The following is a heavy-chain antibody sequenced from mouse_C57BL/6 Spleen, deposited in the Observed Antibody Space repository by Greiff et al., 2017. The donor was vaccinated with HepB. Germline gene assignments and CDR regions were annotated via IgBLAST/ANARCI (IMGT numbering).Heavy chain of an antibody. D-gene: IGHD1-1*01. V-gene: IGHV1-50*01. CDR1: GYTFTSYW. CDR3: ARGGYGKNFDY. CDR2: IDPSDSYT. Sequence: VQLQQPGAELVKPGASVKLSCKASGYTFTSYWMQWVKQRPGQGLEWIGEIDPSDSYTNYNQKFKGKATLTVDTSSSTAYMQLSSLTSEDSAVYYCARGGYGKNFDYWGQGTTLTVSS. J-gene: IGHJ2*01.